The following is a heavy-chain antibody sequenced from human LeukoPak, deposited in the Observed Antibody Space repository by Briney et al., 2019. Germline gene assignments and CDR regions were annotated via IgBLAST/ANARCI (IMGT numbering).Heavy chain of an antibody. Sequence: PSETLSLTCTVSGYAIISGGFSWNWIRQPPGKGLEWIGCIYDRGPAHYNPSLKSRFTISVNRPKNQFFLNVTSLTAADTAVYYCARSRQASGLFSSWGQGTLVVVSS. CDR1: GYAIISGGFS. J-gene: IGHJ5*02. D-gene: IGHD3-10*01. V-gene: IGHV4-30-2*01. CDR2: IYDRGPA. CDR3: ARSRQASGLFSS.